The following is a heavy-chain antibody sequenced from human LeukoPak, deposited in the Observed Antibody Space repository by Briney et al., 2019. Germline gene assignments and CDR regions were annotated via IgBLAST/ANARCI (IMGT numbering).Heavy chain of an antibody. CDR3: ARAPRPYSSSYFDY. J-gene: IGHJ4*02. V-gene: IGHV3-33*07. CDR2: IWYDGSNK. CDR1: GFTFEKHL. D-gene: IGHD6-6*01. Sequence: GGPLRLSCAASGFTFEKHLMNWVRQAPGKGLEWVAVIWYDGSNKYYADSVKGRFTISRDNSKNTLYLQMNSLRAEDTAVYYCARAPRPYSSSYFDYWGQGTLVTVSS.